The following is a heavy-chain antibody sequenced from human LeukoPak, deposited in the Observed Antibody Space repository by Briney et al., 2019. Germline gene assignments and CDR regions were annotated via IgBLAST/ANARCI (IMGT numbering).Heavy chain of an antibody. V-gene: IGHV3-66*01. CDR3: ARVMYDLLTGYYIAY. CDR1: EFTVSSNY. CDR2: IYNGGNT. D-gene: IGHD3-9*01. J-gene: IGHJ4*02. Sequence: GGSLRLSCAASEFTVSSNYMSWVRQAPGKGLEWVADIYNGGNTSYAESLKGRFTISRDKATNTLYFQMKSLRAEATAVYYCARVMYDLLTGYYIAYWGEGPLVTVSS.